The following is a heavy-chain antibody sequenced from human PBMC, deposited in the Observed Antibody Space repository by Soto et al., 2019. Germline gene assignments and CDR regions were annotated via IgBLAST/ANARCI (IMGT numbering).Heavy chain of an antibody. CDR1: GVSISSYY. CDR3: ARVWGGAFDI. J-gene: IGHJ3*02. D-gene: IGHD3-10*01. V-gene: IGHV4-59*01. CDR2: IYYSGST. Sequence: SETLSLTCTVSGVSISSYYWSWIRQPPGEGLEWIGYIYYSGSTNYNPSLKSRVTISVDTSKNQFSLKLSSVTAADTAVYYCARVWGGAFDIWGQGTMVTVSS.